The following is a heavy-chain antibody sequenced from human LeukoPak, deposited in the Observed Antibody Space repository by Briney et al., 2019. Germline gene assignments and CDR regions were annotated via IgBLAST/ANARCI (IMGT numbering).Heavy chain of an antibody. D-gene: IGHD3-3*01. CDR2: IRYDGSNK. CDR1: GFTFSSYG. V-gene: IGHV3-30*02. Sequence: GGSLRLXCAASGFTFSSYGMHWVRQAPGKALEWVAFIRYDGSNKYYADSVKGRFTISRDNSKNTLYLQMNSLRAEDTAVYYCAKDLGVVITLPGYWGQGTLVTVSS. J-gene: IGHJ4*02. CDR3: AKDLGVVITLPGY.